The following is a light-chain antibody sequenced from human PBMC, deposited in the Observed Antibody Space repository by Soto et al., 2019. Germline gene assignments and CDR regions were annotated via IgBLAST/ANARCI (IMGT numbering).Light chain of an antibody. Sequence: QSALAQPPSASGSPGQSVTISCTGTSNDVGGYNYVSWYQQHPGKAPKVLIYAVSKRPSGVPDRFFGSKSGNTASLSVSGLQADDEADYYCSSYAGSNHLVFGTGTKLTVL. J-gene: IGLJ1*01. CDR3: SSYAGSNHLV. CDR1: SNDVGGYNY. CDR2: AVS. V-gene: IGLV2-8*01.